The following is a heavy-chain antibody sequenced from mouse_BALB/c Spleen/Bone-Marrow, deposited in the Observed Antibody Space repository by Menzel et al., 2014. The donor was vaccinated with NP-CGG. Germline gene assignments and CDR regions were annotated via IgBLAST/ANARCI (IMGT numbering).Heavy chain of an antibody. J-gene: IGHJ4*01. CDR1: GFSLTSYG. CDR2: IWAGGST. CDR3: ARNGKGVRRYYAMDY. V-gene: IGHV2-9*02. Sequence: VMLVESGPGLVAPSQSLSITCTVSGFSLTSYGVHWVRQPPGKGLEWLGAIWAGGSTNYNSALLSRLSLNKDNSKSQVYLKMNSLQTDDAAMYYYARNGKGVRRYYAMDYWG. D-gene: IGHD2-14*01.